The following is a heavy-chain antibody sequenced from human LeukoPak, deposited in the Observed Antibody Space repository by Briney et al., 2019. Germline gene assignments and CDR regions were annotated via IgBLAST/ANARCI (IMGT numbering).Heavy chain of an antibody. CDR2: ISSSSSYI. CDR1: GFTFSSYS. CDR3: ARSLVADIVVVVAATDLGY. Sequence: GGSLRLSCAASGFTFSSYSMNWVRQAPGKGLKWVSSISSSSSYIYYADSVKGRFTISRDNAKNSLYLQMISLRAEDTAVYYWARSLVADIVVVVAATDLGYWGQGTLVTVSS. V-gene: IGHV3-21*01. J-gene: IGHJ4*02. D-gene: IGHD2-15*01.